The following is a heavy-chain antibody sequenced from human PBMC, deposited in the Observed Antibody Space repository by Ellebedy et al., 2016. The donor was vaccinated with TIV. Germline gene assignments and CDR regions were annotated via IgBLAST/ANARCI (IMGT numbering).Heavy chain of an antibody. D-gene: IGHD2-8*01. V-gene: IGHV4-30-2*01. Sequence: MPSETLSLTCAVSGGSISSGGYSWSWIRQPPGKGLEWIGYIYHSGSTYYNPSLKSRVTISVDRSKNQFSLKLSSVTAADTAVYYCAREIVLNGADDAFDIWGQGTMVTVSS. CDR1: GGSISSGGYS. CDR2: IYHSGST. J-gene: IGHJ3*02. CDR3: AREIVLNGADDAFDI.